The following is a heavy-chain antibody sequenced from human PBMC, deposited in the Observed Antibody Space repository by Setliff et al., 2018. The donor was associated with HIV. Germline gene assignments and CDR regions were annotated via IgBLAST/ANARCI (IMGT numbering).Heavy chain of an antibody. CDR3: ARRSGWSEDY. CDR2: IFHSGTT. D-gene: IGHD6-19*01. J-gene: IGHJ4*02. CDR1: GYSISSGYY. V-gene: IGHV4-38-2*02. Sequence: PSETLSLTCTVSGYSISSGYYWGFIRQPPGKGLEWIGSIFHSGTTYYNPSLKSRVTMSVDTSENQFSLKLRSVTAAETAVYYCARRSGWSEDYWGQGTLVTVSS.